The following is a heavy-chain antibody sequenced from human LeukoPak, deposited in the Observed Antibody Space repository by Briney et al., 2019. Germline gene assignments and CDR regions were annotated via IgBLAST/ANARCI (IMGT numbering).Heavy chain of an antibody. CDR3: AREKYYYGSGSQSWFDP. J-gene: IGHJ5*02. Sequence: SETLSLTCAVYGGSFSGYYWSWIRQPPGKGLEWIGEINHSGSTNYNPSLKSRVTISVDTSKNQFSLKLSSVTAAGTAVYYCAREKYYYGSGSQSWFDPWGQGTLVTVSS. CDR2: INHSGST. CDR1: GGSFSGYY. V-gene: IGHV4-34*01. D-gene: IGHD3-10*01.